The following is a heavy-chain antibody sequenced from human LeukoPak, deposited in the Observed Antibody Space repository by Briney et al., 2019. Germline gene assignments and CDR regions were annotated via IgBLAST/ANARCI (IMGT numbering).Heavy chain of an antibody. V-gene: IGHV4-39*07. J-gene: IGHJ4*02. D-gene: IGHD3-16*01. CDR2: IYYSGST. Sequence: SETLSLTCTVSGGSISSNSYYWGWIRQPPGKGLEWIGSIYYSGSTYYNPSLKSRVTISVDTSKNQFSLKLSSVTAADTAVYYCARDKPLRGWGQGTLVTVSS. CDR1: GGSISSNSYY. CDR3: ARDKPLRG.